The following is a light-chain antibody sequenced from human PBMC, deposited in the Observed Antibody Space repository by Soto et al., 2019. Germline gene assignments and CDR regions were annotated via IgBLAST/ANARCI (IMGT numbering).Light chain of an antibody. CDR2: LVS. Sequence: DVVMTQSPLYLPVTPGEPASISCRSSQGLLHYTGFTFLDWYLQRPGQSPQLLISLVSHRASGVPDRFSGSGSGTDFTLEISRVEAEDVGVYYCMQSLQTPVTFGPGTKVDIK. CDR1: QGLLHYTGFTF. V-gene: IGKV2-28*01. CDR3: MQSLQTPVT. J-gene: IGKJ3*01.